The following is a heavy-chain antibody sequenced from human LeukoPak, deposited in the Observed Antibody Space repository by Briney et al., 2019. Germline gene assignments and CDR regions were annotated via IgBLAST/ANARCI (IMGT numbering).Heavy chain of an antibody. CDR2: IYGSGST. J-gene: IGHJ4*02. CDR3: ARNVGWYSHDS. CDR1: GDSLSSHY. D-gene: IGHD6-19*01. V-gene: IGHV4-59*08. Sequence: PSETLSLTCTVSGDSLSSHYWSWIRQPPGKGLEWIGYIYGSGSTHYDPSLRSRVTISGDTSKNQFSLKLTSVTAADTAVYYCARNVGWYSHDSWGQGTLVTVSS.